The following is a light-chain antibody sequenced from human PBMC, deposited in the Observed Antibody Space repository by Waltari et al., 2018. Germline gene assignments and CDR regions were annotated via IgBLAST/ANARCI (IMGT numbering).Light chain of an antibody. Sequence: ATHHPPLSLTPRGSWPLKACFLAATPPTPPPPTWYQHTPGQAPSTLVYTVSDRSSGVSDRFSGSMLGDTAALTITGLQADDEADYFCALYVGSSKGVFGGGTRLTVL. V-gene: IGLV8-61*01. CDR3: ALYVGSSKGV. J-gene: IGLJ3*02. CDR1: AATPPTPPP. CDR2: TVS.